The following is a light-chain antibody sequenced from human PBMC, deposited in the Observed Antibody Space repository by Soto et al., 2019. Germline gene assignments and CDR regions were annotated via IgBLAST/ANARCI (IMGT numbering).Light chain of an antibody. CDR1: QGVSTH. CDR2: AAS. J-gene: IGKJ3*01. CDR3: QQYYFYAHT. V-gene: IGKV1-8*01. Sequence: AIRMTQSPSSISASTGDTVTITCRASQGVSTHLAWYQQKPGKAPKPLIYAASTLQIGVPSRFSGSGSGTDFTLTITSLQSEDFATYYCQQYYFYAHTFGPGTKVDIK.